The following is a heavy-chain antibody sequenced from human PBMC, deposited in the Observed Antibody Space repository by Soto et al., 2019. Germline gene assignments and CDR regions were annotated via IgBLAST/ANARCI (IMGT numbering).Heavy chain of an antibody. D-gene: IGHD1-20*01. CDR3: ARGITGTVTYYYGLDV. J-gene: IGHJ6*02. V-gene: IGHV1-69*12. CDR1: GGTFSSYA. Sequence: QVQLVQSGAEVKKPGSSMKVSCKASGGTFSSYAISWVRQAPGQGLEWMGGIIPIFGTADYAQKFHGRVTITADESPSTAYMGLSRLRSEDTAVYYCARGITGTVTYYYGLDVWGQGTTVTVSS. CDR2: IIPIFGTA.